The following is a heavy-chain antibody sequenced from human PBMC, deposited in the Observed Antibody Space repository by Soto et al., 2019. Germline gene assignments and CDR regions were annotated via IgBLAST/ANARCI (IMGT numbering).Heavy chain of an antibody. CDR1: GIAFSNYA. J-gene: IGHJ4*02. V-gene: IGHV3-23*01. CDR2: ISTSGGRP. Sequence: PGGSLRLSCTASGIAFSNYAMSWVRQAPRKGLEWVSTISTSGGRPYYADSVKGRFTISGDNSKNTLYLQMNSLRAEDTAVYYCAKDPDRYDYVWGTYRYIDHWGQGTRVTVSS. D-gene: IGHD3-16*02. CDR3: AKDPDRYDYVWGTYRYIDH.